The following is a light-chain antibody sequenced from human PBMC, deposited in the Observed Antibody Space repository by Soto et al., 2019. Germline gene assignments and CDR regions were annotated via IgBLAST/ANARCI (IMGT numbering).Light chain of an antibody. Sequence: DIVFTQSPGTLSFSPGDSATLSCRASQSVSSNLAWYQQKPGQAPRLLIYGASTRATGIPARFSGSGSGTEFTLTISSLQSEDFAVYYCQQYNNWPDTFGQGTKVDIK. CDR1: QSVSSN. J-gene: IGKJ1*01. CDR2: GAS. CDR3: QQYNNWPDT. V-gene: IGKV3-15*01.